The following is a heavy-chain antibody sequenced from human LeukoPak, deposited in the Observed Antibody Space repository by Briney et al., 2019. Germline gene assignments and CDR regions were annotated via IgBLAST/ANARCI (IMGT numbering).Heavy chain of an antibody. J-gene: IGHJ3*02. CDR2: ISYDGSNK. D-gene: IGHD3-22*01. CDR3: AREGKWLLQGGNAFDI. CDR1: GFTFSSYA. V-gene: IGHV3-30-3*01. Sequence: GGSLRLSCAASGFTFSSYAMHWVRQAPGKGLEWVAVISYDGSNKYYADSVKGRFTISRDNSKNTLYLQMNSLRAEDTAVYYCAREGKWLLQGGNAFDIWGQGTMVTVSS.